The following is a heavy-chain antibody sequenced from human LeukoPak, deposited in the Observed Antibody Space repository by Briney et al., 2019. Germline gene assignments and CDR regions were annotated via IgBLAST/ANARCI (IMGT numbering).Heavy chain of an antibody. CDR2: ITGSGTST. D-gene: IGHD3-9*01. Sequence: GASLRLSCVASGFTFSNYAMSWVRQAPGKGLEWVSAITGSGTSTYYADSLKGRFTISRDNSKNTVFLQMNSLRLEDTTIYYCVIWGDYDVLTGYYVPDYWGQGTLVTVSS. CDR3: VIWGDYDVLTGYYVPDY. CDR1: GFTFSNYA. V-gene: IGHV3-23*01. J-gene: IGHJ4*02.